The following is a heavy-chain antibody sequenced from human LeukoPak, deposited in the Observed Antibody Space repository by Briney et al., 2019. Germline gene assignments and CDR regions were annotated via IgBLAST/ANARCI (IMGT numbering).Heavy chain of an antibody. CDR3: ARARSTMVRGIIKGMYLDY. Sequence: PSETLSLTCTVSGGSISSSSYYWGWIRQPPGKGLEWIGSIYYSGSTYYNPSLKSRVTISVDTSKNQFSLKLNSVTAADTAVYYCARARSTMVRGIIKGMYLDYWGQGTLVTVSS. CDR1: GGSISSSSYY. CDR2: IYYSGST. V-gene: IGHV4-39*01. J-gene: IGHJ4*02. D-gene: IGHD3-10*01.